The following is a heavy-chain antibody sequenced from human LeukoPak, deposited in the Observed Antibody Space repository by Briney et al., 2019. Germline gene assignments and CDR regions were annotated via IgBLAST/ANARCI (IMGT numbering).Heavy chain of an antibody. D-gene: IGHD3-3*01. CDR3: AKRRSEDYFDY. J-gene: IGHJ4*02. V-gene: IGHV3-30*02. Sequence: GGSLRLSCAASGFTFSSYGMHWVRQTPGKGLEWVAFIRYDGGNKYYADSVKGRSTISRDNSKNTLYLQMNSLRAEDMAVYYCAKRRSEDYFDYWGQGSLVTVSS. CDR2: IRYDGGNK. CDR1: GFTFSSYG.